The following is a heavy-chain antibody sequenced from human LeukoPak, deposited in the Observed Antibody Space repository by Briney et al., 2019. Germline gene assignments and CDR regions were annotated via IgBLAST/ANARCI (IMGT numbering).Heavy chain of an antibody. CDR1: GFAFSTYT. Sequence: GGSLRLSCAASGFAFSTYTMNWVRQAPGRGLEWISHISSSSGAIYYADSVKGRFTISRDNAKDSLYLQMNSLRAEDTAVYYCARATDYYYYYYMDVWGKGATVTVSS. CDR2: ISSSSGAI. V-gene: IGHV3-48*01. CDR3: ARATDYYYYYYMDV. J-gene: IGHJ6*03.